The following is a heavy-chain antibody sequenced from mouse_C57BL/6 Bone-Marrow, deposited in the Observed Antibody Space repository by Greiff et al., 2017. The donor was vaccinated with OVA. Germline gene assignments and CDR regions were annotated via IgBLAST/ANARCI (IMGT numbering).Heavy chain of an antibody. J-gene: IGHJ3*01. D-gene: IGHD2-3*01. CDR1: GYTFTSYT. V-gene: IGHV1-4*01. CDR3: ARDDGYYTFAY. Sequence: QVQLQQSGAELARPGASVKMSYKASGYTFTSYTMHWVKQRPGQGLEWIGYINPSSGYTKYNQKFKDKATLTADKSSSTAYMQLSSLTSEDSAVYYCARDDGYYTFAYWGQGTLVTVSA. CDR2: INPSSGYT.